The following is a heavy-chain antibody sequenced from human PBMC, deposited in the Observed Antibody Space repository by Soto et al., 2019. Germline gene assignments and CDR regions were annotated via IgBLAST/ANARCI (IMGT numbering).Heavy chain of an antibody. CDR2: TYYKSKWSN. CDR1: GDSVSSNSSG. V-gene: IGHV6-1*01. J-gene: IGHJ6*03. CDR3: ARGSWDDVSGHYYMDV. D-gene: IGHD5-12*01. Sequence: QVQLQLSGPGLMKPSQTLSLTCAISGDSVSSNSSGWNWVRQTPSRGLEWLGRTYYKSKWSNNYAVSVKRRISINPDTSQTQFSLKLDSVPPEATAVYYCARGSWDDVSGHYYMDVWGKGTTVTVSS.